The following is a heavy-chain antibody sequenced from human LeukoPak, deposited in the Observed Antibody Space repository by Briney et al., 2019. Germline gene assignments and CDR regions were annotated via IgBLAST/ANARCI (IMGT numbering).Heavy chain of an antibody. CDR1: GGSISSSSYY. V-gene: IGHV4-39*01. Sequence: SETLSLTCTVSGGSISSSSYYWGWIRQPPGKGLEWIGSIYYSGSTYYNPSLKSRVTISADTSKNQFSLKLSSVTAADTAVYYCARHGIAVAGSFDYWGQGTLVTVSS. CDR2: IYYSGST. CDR3: ARHGIAVAGSFDY. D-gene: IGHD6-19*01. J-gene: IGHJ4*02.